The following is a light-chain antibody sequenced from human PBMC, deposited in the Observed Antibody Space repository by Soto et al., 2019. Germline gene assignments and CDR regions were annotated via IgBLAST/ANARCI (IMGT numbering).Light chain of an antibody. CDR2: GAS. Sequence: EILLTQSPGTLSLSPGERASLSCRASQSIANSLAWYQQKPGQAPGLLIYGASSRATGIPDRFSGSGSGTDFTLTISRLEPEDFAVYYCQQYGRSPWTFGQGTKVDIK. V-gene: IGKV3-20*01. J-gene: IGKJ1*01. CDR3: QQYGRSPWT. CDR1: QSIANS.